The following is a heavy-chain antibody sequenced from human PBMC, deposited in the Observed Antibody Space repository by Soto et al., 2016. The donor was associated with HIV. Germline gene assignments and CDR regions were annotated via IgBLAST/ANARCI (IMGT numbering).Heavy chain of an antibody. CDR2: INPNTGGT. J-gene: IGHJ4*02. Sequence: QVQLVQSGAEVKKPGASVKVSCKASGYTFTDYYIHWVRQAPGQGLEWMGWINPNTGGTNYAQKFQGRVTMTRDTSIRTAYMDLGRLTSADTAVYYCATRIGYSYGFYYFDSWGQGTLVTVSS. V-gene: IGHV1-2*02. D-gene: IGHD5-18*01. CDR1: GYTFTDYY. CDR3: ATRIGYSYGFYYFDS.